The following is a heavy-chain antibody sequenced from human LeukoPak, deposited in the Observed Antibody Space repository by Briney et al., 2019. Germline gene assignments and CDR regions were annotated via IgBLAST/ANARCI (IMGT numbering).Heavy chain of an antibody. Sequence: PSETLSLTCTVSGGSISSGGYYWSWIRQPPGKGLEWIGYVYHSGITDYNPSLKSRVTISIDTSKNRFSLKLSSVTAADTAVYYCAFFRGSYGFDYWGQGTLVTVSS. V-gene: IGHV4-30-2*02. CDR3: AFFRGSYGFDY. CDR1: GGSISSGGYY. CDR2: VYHSGIT. J-gene: IGHJ4*02. D-gene: IGHD1-26*01.